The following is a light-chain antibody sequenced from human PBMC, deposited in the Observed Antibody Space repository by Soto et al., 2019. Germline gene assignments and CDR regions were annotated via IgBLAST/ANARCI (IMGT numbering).Light chain of an antibody. CDR1: SSDVGDYNY. CDR2: EVS. V-gene: IGLV2-14*01. J-gene: IGLJ3*02. CDR3: GSYASSSTWV. Sequence: QSALTQPASVSGSPGQSITLSCTGTSSDVGDYNYVSWYQQHPGKAPRLIIYEVSYRPSGVSNRFSGSKSGNTASLTISGLQAEDEADYYCGSYASSSTWVFGGGTKLTVL.